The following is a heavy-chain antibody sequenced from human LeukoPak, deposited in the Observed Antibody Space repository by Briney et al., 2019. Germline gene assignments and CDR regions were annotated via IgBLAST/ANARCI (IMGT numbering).Heavy chain of an antibody. Sequence: ASVKVSCKASGYTFTSYGISWVRQAPGQGLEWMGWISAYNGNTNYAQKLQGRVTMTRDMATSTDYMEVSSLRPEDTAVYYCARDNSVGDSARWFDPWGQGTLVTVSS. D-gene: IGHD1-26*01. CDR1: GYTFTSYG. CDR3: ARDNSVGDSARWFDP. J-gene: IGHJ5*02. CDR2: ISAYNGNT. V-gene: IGHV1-18*01.